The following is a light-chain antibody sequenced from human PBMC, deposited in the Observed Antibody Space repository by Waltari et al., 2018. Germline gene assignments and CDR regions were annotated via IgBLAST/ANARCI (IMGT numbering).Light chain of an antibody. CDR1: ALPKPY. J-gene: IGLJ1*01. CDR3: QSADSSGFFYV. CDR2: KGN. Sequence: SHELTQPPSVSVSPGQTARITCSGDALPKPYGYWYQRKPGQAPVLVIYKGNERPSGIQERSAGTSSATIVTLTISGVQAEDEADYYCQSADSSGFFYVFGTGTKVTVL. V-gene: IGLV3-25*03.